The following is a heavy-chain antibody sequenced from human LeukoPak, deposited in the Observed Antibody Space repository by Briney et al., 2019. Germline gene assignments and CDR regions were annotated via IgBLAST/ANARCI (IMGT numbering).Heavy chain of an antibody. D-gene: IGHD1-26*01. Sequence: ASVKVSCKASGVTFSSYAISWVRQAPGQGPEWMGGFIPIFGTATYAQKFQGRVTITADESTSTAYMELSSLRSEDTAVYYCARDLSGSYPNWFDPWGQGTLVTVSS. CDR3: ARDLSGSYPNWFDP. J-gene: IGHJ5*02. CDR1: GVTFSSYA. V-gene: IGHV1-69*13. CDR2: FIPIFGTA.